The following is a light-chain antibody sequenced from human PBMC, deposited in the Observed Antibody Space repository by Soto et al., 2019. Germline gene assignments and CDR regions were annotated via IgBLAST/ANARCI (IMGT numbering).Light chain of an antibody. CDR1: SSNIGNNY. J-gene: IGLJ2*01. CDR3: GAWYGSRNTQV. V-gene: IGLV1-51*01. CDR2: DND. Sequence: QSVLTQPPSVSAAPGQKVTISCSGSSSNIGNNYVSWYQQLPGTAPQLLIYDNDKRPSGIPDRFSGSKSGTSATLGITGLQTGDEAAYYCGAWYGSRNTQVFGGGTKLTVL.